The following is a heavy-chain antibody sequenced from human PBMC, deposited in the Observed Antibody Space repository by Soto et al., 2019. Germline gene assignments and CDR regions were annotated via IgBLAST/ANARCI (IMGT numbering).Heavy chain of an antibody. D-gene: IGHD5-18*01. Sequence: GGSLSLSCAASGFNFGDYYMSWIRQAPGKGLEWVSYISSSGSNIYYADSVKGRFTISRDNAKNSLYLQMNSLRAEDTAVYYCARVQYRYSYDDYWGQGSLVTVSS. CDR3: ARVQYRYSYDDY. CDR2: ISSSGSNI. J-gene: IGHJ4*02. V-gene: IGHV3-11*01. CDR1: GFNFGDYY.